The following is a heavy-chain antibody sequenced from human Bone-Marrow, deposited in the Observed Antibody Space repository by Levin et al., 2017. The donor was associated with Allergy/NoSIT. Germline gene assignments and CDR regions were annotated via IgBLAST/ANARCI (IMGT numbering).Heavy chain of an antibody. V-gene: IGHV3-30-3*01. Sequence: LAGGSLRLSCVASGIAFSNSIMHWVRQAPGKGLEWVSALSFDGYSRYFADSVKGRFTISRDDSRNTVWLQMDNLRSEDTAVYYCAREGHTSGRCGCFDDWGQGTMVTVSP. J-gene: IGHJ3*01. CDR3: AREGHTSGRCGCFDD. CDR1: GIAFSNSI. CDR2: LSFDGYSR. D-gene: IGHD6-19*01.